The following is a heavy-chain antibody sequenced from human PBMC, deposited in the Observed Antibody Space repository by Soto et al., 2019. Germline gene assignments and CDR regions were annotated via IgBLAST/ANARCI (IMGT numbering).Heavy chain of an antibody. CDR3: AKRSSSSTFDY. D-gene: IGHD6-6*01. Sequence: EVQLLESGGGLVQPGASLRLSSAASGFTFSSYAMSWVRQAPGKGLEWVSVISGSDDSTYYADSVKGRFTISRDNSKNTLYQQMNSLRAEDTAVYYCAKRSSSSTFDYWGQGTLVTVSS. CDR1: GFTFSSYA. J-gene: IGHJ4*02. CDR2: ISGSDDST. V-gene: IGHV3-23*01.